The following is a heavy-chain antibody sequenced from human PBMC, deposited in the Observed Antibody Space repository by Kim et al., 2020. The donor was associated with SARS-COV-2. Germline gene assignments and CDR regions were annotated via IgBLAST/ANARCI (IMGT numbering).Heavy chain of an antibody. Sequence: SETLSLTCTVSGYSISSGYYWGWIRQPPGKGLEWIGSIYHSGSTYYNPSLKSRVTISVDTSKNQFSLRLTSVTAADTAVYYCARGPLLWLEEVAYYFDCWGQGTLVTVSS. CDR3: ARGPLLWLEEVAYYFDC. J-gene: IGHJ4*02. CDR1: GYSISSGYY. D-gene: IGHD3-10*01. CDR2: IYHSGST. V-gene: IGHV4-38-2*02.